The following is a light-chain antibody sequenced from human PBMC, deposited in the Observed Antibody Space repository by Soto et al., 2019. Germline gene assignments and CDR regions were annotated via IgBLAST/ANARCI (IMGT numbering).Light chain of an antibody. V-gene: IGKV1-39*01. Sequence: DSQMTQSPSSLSSSVGDRFTITCLASQSISSYLNWYQQKPGKAPKLLIYAASSLQSGVPSRFSGSGSGTDFTLTISSLQPEDFATYYCQQSYSTPRTFGQGTKVDIK. CDR1: QSISSY. CDR2: AAS. J-gene: IGKJ1*01. CDR3: QQSYSTPRT.